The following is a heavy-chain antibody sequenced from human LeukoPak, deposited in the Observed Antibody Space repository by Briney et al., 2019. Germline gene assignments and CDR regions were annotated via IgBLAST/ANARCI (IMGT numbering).Heavy chain of an antibody. CDR3: AKASWVSSADAVL. CDR2: LRGDGET. Sequence: RGGSLRLSCAASGFIFSNYAMSWVRQAPARGLEWVSSLRGDGETFYADSVKGGFTLSSDDSRDTLYLQLNNLRVEDTAVYYCAKASWVSSADAVLWGQGTLVTVSS. J-gene: IGHJ4*02. D-gene: IGHD3-16*01. CDR1: GFIFSNYA. V-gene: IGHV3-23*01.